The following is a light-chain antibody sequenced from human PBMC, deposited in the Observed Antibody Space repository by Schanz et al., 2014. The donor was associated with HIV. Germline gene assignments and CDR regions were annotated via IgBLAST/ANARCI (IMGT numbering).Light chain of an antibody. CDR3: QHYSLYPTWT. CDR1: ESIDTY. V-gene: IGKV1-5*03. Sequence: DIEMTQSPSTLSAAVGDRVTITCRASESIDTYLAWYQQSPGKAPKLLIYGSSTLQSGVPSRISGSGSGTEFTLTINSLQPDDFATYYCQHYSLYPTWTFGQGTKVEMK. J-gene: IGKJ1*01. CDR2: GSS.